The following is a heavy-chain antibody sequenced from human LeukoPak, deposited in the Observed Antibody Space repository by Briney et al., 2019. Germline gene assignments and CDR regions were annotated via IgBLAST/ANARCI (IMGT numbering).Heavy chain of an antibody. D-gene: IGHD6-6*01. J-gene: IGHJ4*02. CDR1: GFTFSDYW. Sequence: GGSLRLSCTASGFTFSDYWMTWVRQAPGKGPEWVANIKQDGSQRYYVDSVRGRFTISRDNAKNSLFLQMNGLRAEDTAVYYCARRGGSSSRRSPIDYWGQGLLVTVSS. CDR3: ARRGGSSSRRSPIDY. CDR2: IKQDGSQR. V-gene: IGHV3-7*01.